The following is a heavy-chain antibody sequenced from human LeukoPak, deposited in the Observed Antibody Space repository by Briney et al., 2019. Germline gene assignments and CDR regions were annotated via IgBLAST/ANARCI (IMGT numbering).Heavy chain of an antibody. V-gene: IGHV1-46*01. CDR3: ARGGDTFGGVIVTPFDY. J-gene: IGHJ4*02. D-gene: IGHD3-16*02. Sequence: ASVKVSCKASGYTFTSYYMHWVRQAPGQGHEWMGIINPSGGSTSYAQKFQGRVTMTRDTSTSTVYMELSSLRSEDTAVYYCARGGDTFGGVIVTPFDYWGQGTLVTVSS. CDR2: INPSGGST. CDR1: GYTFTSYY.